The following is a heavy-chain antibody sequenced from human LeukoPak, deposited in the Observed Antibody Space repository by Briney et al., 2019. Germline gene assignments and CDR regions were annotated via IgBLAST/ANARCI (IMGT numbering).Heavy chain of an antibody. CDR3: ARGNFRTLSYSSGWYSPPGNWFDP. D-gene: IGHD6-19*01. J-gene: IGHJ5*02. CDR2: INPNSGGT. CDR1: GYTFTGYY. V-gene: IGHV1-2*02. Sequence: ASVKVSCKASGYTFTGYYMHWVRQAPGQGLEWMGWINPNSGGTNYAQKFQGRVTMTRDTSISPAYMELSRLRSDDTAVYYCARGNFRTLSYSSGWYSPPGNWFDPWGQGTLVTVSS.